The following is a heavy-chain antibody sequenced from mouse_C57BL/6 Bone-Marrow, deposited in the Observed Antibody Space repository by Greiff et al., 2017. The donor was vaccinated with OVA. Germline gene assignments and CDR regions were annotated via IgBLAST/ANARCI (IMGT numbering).Heavy chain of an antibody. Sequence: QVQLQQPGAELVMPGASVKLSCKASGYTFTSYWMHWVKQRPGQGLEWIGEIDPSDSYTNYNQKFKGKSTLTVDKSSSTAYMQLSSLTYEDSAVYYCARCITTVEGFAYWGQGTLVTVSA. CDR1: GYTFTSYW. CDR3: ARCITTVEGFAY. CDR2: IDPSDSYT. D-gene: IGHD1-1*01. V-gene: IGHV1-69*01. J-gene: IGHJ3*01.